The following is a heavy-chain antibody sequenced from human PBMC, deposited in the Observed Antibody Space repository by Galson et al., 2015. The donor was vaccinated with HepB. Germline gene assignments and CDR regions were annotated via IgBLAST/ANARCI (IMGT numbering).Heavy chain of an antibody. CDR2: IYPGNSEI. CDR1: GYTFTNYW. Sequence: QSGAEVKKPGESLKISCKGSGYTFTNYWIGWVRQVPGKGLDWVGFIYPGNSEIRYSPSFEGQVTISADKSISIAYLQWSSLNASDTAMYYCARQRMVIQSGFDSWGQGTLVTDSS. V-gene: IGHV5-51*01. J-gene: IGHJ4*02. D-gene: IGHD3-16*01. CDR3: ARQRMVIQSGFDS.